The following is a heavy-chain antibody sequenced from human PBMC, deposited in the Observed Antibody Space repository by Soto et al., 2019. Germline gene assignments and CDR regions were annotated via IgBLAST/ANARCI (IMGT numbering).Heavy chain of an antibody. Sequence: GGSLRLSCAASGFTFSSYWMHWVRQAPGKGLVWVSRINSDGSSTSYADSVKGRFTISRDNAKNTLYLQMNSLRAEDTAVYYCVSYQGRTRPQEWLVSPVDYWGQGTLVTVSS. CDR1: GFTFSSYW. CDR3: VSYQGRTRPQEWLVSPVDY. V-gene: IGHV3-74*01. J-gene: IGHJ4*02. D-gene: IGHD3-3*01. CDR2: INSDGSST.